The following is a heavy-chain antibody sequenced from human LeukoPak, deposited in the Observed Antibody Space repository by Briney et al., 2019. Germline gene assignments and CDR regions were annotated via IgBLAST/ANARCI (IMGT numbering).Heavy chain of an antibody. CDR1: GGSISSSSYY. D-gene: IGHD2-8*02. CDR2: IYYSGST. J-gene: IGHJ5*02. V-gene: IGHV4-39*01. Sequence: SETLSLTCTVSGGSISSSSYYWGWIRQPPGKGLEWIGSIYYSGSTYYNPSLKSRVTISVDTSKNQFSLKLSSVTAADTAVYYCARRVLDWFDPWGQGTLVTVSS. CDR3: ARRVLDWFDP.